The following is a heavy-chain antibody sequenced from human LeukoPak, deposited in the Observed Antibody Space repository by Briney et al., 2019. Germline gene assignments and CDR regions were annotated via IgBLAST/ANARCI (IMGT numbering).Heavy chain of an antibody. V-gene: IGHV3-23*01. J-gene: IGHJ3*02. D-gene: IGHD3-3*01. CDR3: ANDAATYYDFWSGYYRGSDAFDI. CDR2: ISGSGGST. Sequence: PGGSLRLSCAASGFTFSSYAMSWVRQAPGKGLEWVSAISGSGGSTYYADSVKGRFTISRDNSKNTLYLQMNSLRAEDTAVYYCANDAATYYDFWSGYYRGSDAFDIWGQGTMVTVSS. CDR1: GFTFSSYA.